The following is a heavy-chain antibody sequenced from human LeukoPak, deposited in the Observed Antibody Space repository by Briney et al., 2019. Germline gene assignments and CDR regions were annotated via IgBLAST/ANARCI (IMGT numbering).Heavy chain of an antibody. J-gene: IGHJ4*02. Sequence: GGSLRLSCAAPGFTFGSYGMHWVRQAPGKGLEWVAFIRYDGSNKYYADSVKGRFTISRDNSKNTLYLQMNSLRAEDTAVYYCAKDFDYYDSSGYNYVDYWGQGTLVTVSS. D-gene: IGHD3-22*01. CDR2: IRYDGSNK. CDR1: GFTFGSYG. V-gene: IGHV3-30*02. CDR3: AKDFDYYDSSGYNYVDY.